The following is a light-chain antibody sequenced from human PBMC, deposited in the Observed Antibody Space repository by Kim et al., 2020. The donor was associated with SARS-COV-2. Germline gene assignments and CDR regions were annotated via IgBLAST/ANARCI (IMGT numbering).Light chain of an antibody. CDR3: QQYNYWPPGA. Sequence: EVVMTQSPATLSLSPGERATLSCRASQSVSNHLAWYQRTPGQAPRLLIHSASTRATGIPVRFSGSGSGTEFTLTISSLQSEDFAVYYCQQYNYWPPGAFGQGTKVDIK. CDR1: QSVSNH. V-gene: IGKV3-15*01. CDR2: SAS. J-gene: IGKJ1*01.